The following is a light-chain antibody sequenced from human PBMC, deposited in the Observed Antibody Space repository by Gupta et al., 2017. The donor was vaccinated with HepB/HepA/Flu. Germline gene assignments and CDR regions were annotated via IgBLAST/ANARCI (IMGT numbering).Light chain of an antibody. V-gene: IGLV2-11*01. CDR2: DVS. CDR1: SSDVGSYNY. J-gene: IGLJ2*01. Sequence: QSALTQPRSVSGSPGQSVTISCTGTSSDVGSYNYVSWYQQHPGKAPKLMISDVSKRPSGVPERFSGSKSGNTASLTISGLQAEDEADYYCCSYAGSYTYGIFGGGTQLTVL. CDR3: CSYAGSYTYGI.